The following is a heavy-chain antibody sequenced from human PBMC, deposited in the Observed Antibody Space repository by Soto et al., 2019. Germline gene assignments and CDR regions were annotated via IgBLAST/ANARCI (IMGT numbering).Heavy chain of an antibody. D-gene: IGHD2-2*03. V-gene: IGHV4-30-2*01. CDR1: GDTISTGGYT. J-gene: IGHJ6*02. CDR2: TYHSGNP. CDR3: GRLNGYCASTGCHGYYGMDV. Sequence: PSETLSLTCDVSGDTISTGGYTWAWIRQPPGKALEWIGHTYHSGNPYYNPSLKSRVIISVDRSKNQFSLKVRSVTAADTAVYYCGRLNGYCASTGCHGYYGMDVWGQGTTVTVS.